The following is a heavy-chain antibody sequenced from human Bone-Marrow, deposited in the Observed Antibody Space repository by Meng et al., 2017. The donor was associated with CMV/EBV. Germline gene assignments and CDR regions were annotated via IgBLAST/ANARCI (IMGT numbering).Heavy chain of an antibody. CDR2: ISWDGGST. Sequence: GESLKISCAASGFTFDDYTMHWVRQAPGKGLEWVSLISWDGGSTYYADSVEGRFTISRDNSKNSLYLQMNSLRTEDTALYYCAKDVSSNGYSSADYWGQGTLVTVSS. V-gene: IGHV3-43*01. CDR3: AKDVSSNGYSSADY. CDR1: GFTFDDYT. J-gene: IGHJ4*02. D-gene: IGHD5-18*01.